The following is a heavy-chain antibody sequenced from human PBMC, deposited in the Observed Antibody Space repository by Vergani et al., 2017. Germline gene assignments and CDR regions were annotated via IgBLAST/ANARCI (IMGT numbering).Heavy chain of an antibody. CDR1: GESFSSFY. CDR2: INNDGHT. D-gene: IGHD3-22*01. J-gene: IGHJ5*02. V-gene: IGHV4-34*02. CDR3: ARGAGSIGWFDP. Sequence: QVQLQQWGAGVVKPSGTLSLTCAVFGESFSSFYWSWIRQPPGKGLEWIGEINNDGHTNYNPSLESRVTVSVDESRNLFSLRLNSVTAADTAVYYGARGAGSIGWFDPWGQGILVTVSS.